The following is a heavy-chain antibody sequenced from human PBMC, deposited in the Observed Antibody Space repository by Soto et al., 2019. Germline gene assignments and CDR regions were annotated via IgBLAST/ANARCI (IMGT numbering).Heavy chain of an antibody. CDR2: IYPGDSDT. CDR3: ARRVLVVPERSEYYFDY. J-gene: IGHJ4*02. CDR1: GYSFTSYW. V-gene: IGHV5-51*01. Sequence: PGESLKISCKGSGYSFTSYWIGWVRQMPGKGLEWMGIIYPGDSDTRYSPSFQGQVTISADKSISTAYLQWSSLKASDAAMYYCARRVLVVPERSEYYFDYWGQGTLVTVSS. D-gene: IGHD2-2*01.